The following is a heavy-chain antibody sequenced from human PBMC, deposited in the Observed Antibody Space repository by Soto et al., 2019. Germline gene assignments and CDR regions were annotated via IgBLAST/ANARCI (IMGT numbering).Heavy chain of an antibody. D-gene: IGHD3-10*01. CDR3: ARIYGSGSYYKIFFDY. J-gene: IGHJ4*02. Sequence: SETLSLTCAVYGGSFSGYYWSWIRQPPGKGLEWIGSIYYSGSTYYNPSPKSRVTISVDTSKNQFSLKLSSVTAADTAVYYCARIYGSGSYYKIFFDYWGQGTLVTVSS. V-gene: IGHV4-34*01. CDR1: GGSFSGYY. CDR2: IYYSGST.